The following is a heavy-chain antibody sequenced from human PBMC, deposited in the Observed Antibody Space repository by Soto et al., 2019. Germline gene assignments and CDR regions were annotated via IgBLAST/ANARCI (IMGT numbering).Heavy chain of an antibody. V-gene: IGHV1-18*04. CDR1: GYIFSNYD. D-gene: IGHD6-6*01. CDR2: ISTSTGNT. J-gene: IGHJ3*02. Sequence: QIQLVQSGAEVKKPGASARVSCKASGYIFSNYDVTWVRQAPGQGLEWMGWISTSTGNTNYAQKLQGRVTMTTDTSASTAYMELRSLRSDDTAVYYCARGEGMAARHDGYDIWGQGTMVTVSS. CDR3: ARGEGMAARHDGYDI.